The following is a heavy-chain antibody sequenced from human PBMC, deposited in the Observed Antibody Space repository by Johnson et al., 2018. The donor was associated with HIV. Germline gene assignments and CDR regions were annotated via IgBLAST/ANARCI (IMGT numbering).Heavy chain of an antibody. J-gene: IGHJ3*02. CDR3: AREASLYAFDI. CDR2: ISSDGSKK. V-gene: IGHV3-30*03. Sequence: QVQLVESGGGVVQPGRSLRLSCAASGFTFSSYVIHWVRQPPGKGLEWVAVISSDGSKKYYADSVKGRFTISRDNSKNTLYLQMNSLRAEDTAVYYCAREASLYAFDIWGQGTMVTVSS. D-gene: IGHD5/OR15-5a*01. CDR1: GFTFSSYV.